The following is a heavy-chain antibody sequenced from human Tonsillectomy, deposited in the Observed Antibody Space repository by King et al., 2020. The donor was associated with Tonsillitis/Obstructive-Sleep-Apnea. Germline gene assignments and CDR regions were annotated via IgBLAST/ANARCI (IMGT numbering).Heavy chain of an antibody. Sequence: EVQLVESGGGLVQPGGSLRLSCTASRFTFSSYALSWVRQAPGKGLEWVSTISASGESTYHADSVKGRFTISRDNSKNTLYLQMNSLRVEDPAVYYCATTPYGSGTYFYFDYWGQGTLVTVSS. CDR2: ISASGEST. CDR3: ATTPYGSGTYFYFDY. V-gene: IGHV3-23*04. D-gene: IGHD3-10*01. CDR1: RFTFSSYA. J-gene: IGHJ4*02.